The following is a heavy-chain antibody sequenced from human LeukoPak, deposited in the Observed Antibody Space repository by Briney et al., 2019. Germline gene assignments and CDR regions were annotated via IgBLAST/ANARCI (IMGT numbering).Heavy chain of an antibody. Sequence: ASVKVSCKASGYTFTSYYMHWVRQAPGQGLERMGIINPSGGSTSYAQKFQGRVTMTRDTSTSTVYMELSSLRSEDTAVYYCARDQLHDSSYYGMDVWGQGTTVTVSS. CDR1: GYTFTSYY. J-gene: IGHJ6*02. D-gene: IGHD3-16*01. V-gene: IGHV1-46*01. CDR3: ARDQLHDSSYYGMDV. CDR2: INPSGGST.